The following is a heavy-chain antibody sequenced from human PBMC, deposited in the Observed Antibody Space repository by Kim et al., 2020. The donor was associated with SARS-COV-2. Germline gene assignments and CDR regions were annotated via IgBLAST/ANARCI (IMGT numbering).Heavy chain of an antibody. V-gene: IGHV7-4-1*02. CDR3: ARGALGALLRYFDWLPENFDY. Sequence: ASVKVSCKASGYTFTSYAMNWVRQAPGQGLEWMGWINTNTGNPTYAQGFTGRFVFSLDTSVSTAYLQISSLKAEDTAVYYCARGALGALLRYFDWLPENFDYWGQGTLVTVSS. CDR1: GYTFTSYA. D-gene: IGHD3-9*01. CDR2: INTNTGNP. J-gene: IGHJ4*02.